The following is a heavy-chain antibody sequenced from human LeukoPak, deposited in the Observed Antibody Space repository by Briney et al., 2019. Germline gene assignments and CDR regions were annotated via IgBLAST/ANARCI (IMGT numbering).Heavy chain of an antibody. CDR3: ATFDQYYYDSSGYRDY. J-gene: IGHJ4*02. D-gene: IGHD3-22*01. Sequence: GGALRLSCAASGFTFSSYWMSWVRQAPGKGLEWVANIKQDGSEKYYVDSVKGRFTISRDNAKNSLYLQMNSLRAEDTAVYYCATFDQYYYDSSGYRDYWGQGTLVTVSS. V-gene: IGHV3-7*05. CDR1: GFTFSSYW. CDR2: IKQDGSEK.